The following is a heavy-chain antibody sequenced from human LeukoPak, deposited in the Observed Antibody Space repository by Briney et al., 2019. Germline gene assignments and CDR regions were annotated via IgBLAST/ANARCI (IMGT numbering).Heavy chain of an antibody. D-gene: IGHD6-19*01. V-gene: IGHV3-53*01. Sequence: PGGSLRLSCAASGFTVSSNYMSWVRQAPGKGLEWVSVIYSGGSTDYADSVKGRFTISRDNSKNTLYLQLNSLRAEDTAVYYCAKDQQWLVRCYFDYWGQGTLVTVSS. CDR1: GFTVSSNY. J-gene: IGHJ4*02. CDR3: AKDQQWLVRCYFDY. CDR2: IYSGGST.